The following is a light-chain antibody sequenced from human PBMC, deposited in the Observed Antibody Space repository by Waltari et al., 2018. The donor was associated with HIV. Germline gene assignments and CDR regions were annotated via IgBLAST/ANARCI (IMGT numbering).Light chain of an antibody. CDR2: EVN. J-gene: IGLJ1*01. CDR1: SSDLGLYNL. Sequence: QSALTQPASVSGSLGQSISISCSGSSSDLGLYNLVSWHQVSPGKAPKLIIHEVNKRPSGVSDRFSGSKSGKTASLTISGLQTEDEADYYCCSYAGDSNYVFGTGTKVTVL. CDR3: CSYAGDSNYV. V-gene: IGLV2-23*02.